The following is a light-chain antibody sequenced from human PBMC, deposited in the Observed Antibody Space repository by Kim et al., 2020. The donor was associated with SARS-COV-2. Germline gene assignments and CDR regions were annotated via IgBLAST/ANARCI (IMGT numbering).Light chain of an antibody. J-gene: IGLJ3*02. V-gene: IGLV3-19*01. Sequence: ALGHTVRLTCQGDSLRSYYASWYQQKPGQAPVLVFYGKNNRPSGIPDRFSGSYSGNTASLTITAAQAEDEADYYCNSRESSANHWMFGGGTKLTVL. CDR1: SLRSYY. CDR2: GKN. CDR3: NSRESSANHWM.